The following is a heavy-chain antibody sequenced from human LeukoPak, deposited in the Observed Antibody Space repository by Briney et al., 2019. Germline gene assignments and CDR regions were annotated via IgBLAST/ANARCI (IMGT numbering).Heavy chain of an antibody. Sequence: SETLSLTCTVSGDSISSGDYYWSWIRQPAGKGLEWIGRISSSGSTNYNPSLKSRGTISVDTSKNQFSLKLSSVTAADTAVYFCARGPYSYDSSGAFDIWGQGTMVTVSS. CDR2: ISSSGST. V-gene: IGHV4-61*02. J-gene: IGHJ3*02. CDR1: GDSISSGDYY. D-gene: IGHD3-22*01. CDR3: ARGPYSYDSSGAFDI.